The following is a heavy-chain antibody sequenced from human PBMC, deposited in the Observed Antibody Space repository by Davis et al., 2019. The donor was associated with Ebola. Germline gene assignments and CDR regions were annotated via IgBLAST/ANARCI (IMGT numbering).Heavy chain of an antibody. V-gene: IGHV4-59*08. CDR3: ARVLYYYDSSGYYGY. CDR1: GGSISSYY. D-gene: IGHD3-22*01. J-gene: IGHJ4*02. CDR2: IYYSGST. Sequence: GSLRLSCTVSGGSISSYYWSWIRQPPGKGLEWIGYIYYSGSTNYNPSLKSRVTISVDTSKNQFSLKLSSVTAADTAVYYCARVLYYYDSSGYYGYWGQGTLVTVSS.